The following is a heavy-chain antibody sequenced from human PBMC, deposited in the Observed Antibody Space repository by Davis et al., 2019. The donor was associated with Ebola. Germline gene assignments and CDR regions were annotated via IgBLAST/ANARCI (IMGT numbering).Heavy chain of an antibody. D-gene: IGHD3-10*01. J-gene: IGHJ5*02. V-gene: IGHV4-4*02. CDR3: ARALTYYGSGSYCGWFDP. CDR1: GGSISSSNW. Sequence: PSETLSLTCAVSGGSISSSNWWSWVRQPPGKGLEWIGEIYHSGSTNYNPSLKSRVTISVDTSKNQFSLKLSSVTAADTAVYYCARALTYYGSGSYCGWFDPWGQGTLVTVSS. CDR2: IYHSGST.